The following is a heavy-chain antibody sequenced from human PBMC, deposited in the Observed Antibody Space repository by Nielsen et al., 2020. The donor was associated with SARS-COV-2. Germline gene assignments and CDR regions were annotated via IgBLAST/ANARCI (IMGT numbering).Heavy chain of an antibody. V-gene: IGHV3-21*01. J-gene: IGHJ4*02. CDR3: TRGFYSQSDC. D-gene: IGHD2-15*01. Sequence: GGSLRLSCAASGFTFSRFGMNWVRQAPGKGLEWVASISGDSNYIFYSELVKGRFTMSRDNGKNSLYLQMNTLRSEDTALYYCTRGFYSQSDCWGQGTLVTVSS. CDR1: GFTFSRFG. CDR2: ISGDSNYI.